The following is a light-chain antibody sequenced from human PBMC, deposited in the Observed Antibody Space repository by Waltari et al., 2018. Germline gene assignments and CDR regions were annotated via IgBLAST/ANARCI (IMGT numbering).Light chain of an antibody. CDR2: DVN. J-gene: IGLJ1*01. CDR1: SSDVGGYDY. Sequence: QSALTQPRSVSGSPGQSVTISCTGTSSDVGGYDYVSWYQQNPGKAPKLMVFDVNRRPSGFPDRFSGSKSGNTASLTISGLQAEDEADYYCCSYAGSYTWVCGTGTKVTVL. V-gene: IGLV2-11*01. CDR3: CSYAGSYTWV.